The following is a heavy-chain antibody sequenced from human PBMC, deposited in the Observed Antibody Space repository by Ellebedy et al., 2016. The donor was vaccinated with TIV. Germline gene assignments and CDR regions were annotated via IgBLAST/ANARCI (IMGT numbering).Heavy chain of an antibody. CDR3: ARNRYCSGGDCYALGY. J-gene: IGHJ4*02. V-gene: IGHV3-74*01. Sequence: GESLKISCAASGFTFSNYWMHWVRQAPGKGLVWVSRLNSDGSSTIYADSVKGRFTISRDNAKNTRYLQMNSLRAEDTAVYYCARNRYCSGGDCYALGYWGQGTLVTVSS. CDR1: GFTFSNYW. CDR2: LNSDGSST. D-gene: IGHD2-15*01.